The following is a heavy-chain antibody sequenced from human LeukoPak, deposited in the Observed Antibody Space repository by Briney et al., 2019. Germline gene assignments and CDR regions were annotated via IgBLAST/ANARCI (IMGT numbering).Heavy chain of an antibody. CDR3: ARGDDFPGDH. Sequence: GGSLRLSCLVSGFTFSKFWMSWVRQAPGRGLEWVANIHPEGNEKYHVESVKGRFTISRDNAKNLLFLQMNGLRVEDTAVYYCARGDDFPGDHWGQGTLVTVSS. CDR1: GFTFSKFW. J-gene: IGHJ4*02. V-gene: IGHV3-7*04. CDR2: IHPEGNEK. D-gene: IGHD2/OR15-2a*01.